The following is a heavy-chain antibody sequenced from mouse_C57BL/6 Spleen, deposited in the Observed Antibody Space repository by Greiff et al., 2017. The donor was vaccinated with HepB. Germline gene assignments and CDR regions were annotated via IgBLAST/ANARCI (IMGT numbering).Heavy chain of an antibody. CDR3: AREGWLHLFAY. CDR1: GYTFTDYY. J-gene: IGHJ3*01. Sequence: EVKLQQSGPELVKPGASVKISCKASGYTFTDYYMNWVKQSHGKSLEWIGDINPNNGGTSYNQKFKGKATLTVDKSSSTAYMELRSLTSEDSAVYYCAREGWLHLFAYWGQGTLVTVSA. D-gene: IGHD2-3*01. V-gene: IGHV1-26*01. CDR2: INPNNGGT.